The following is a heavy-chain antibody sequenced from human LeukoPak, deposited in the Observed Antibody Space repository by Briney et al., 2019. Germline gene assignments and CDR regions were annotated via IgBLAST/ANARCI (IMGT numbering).Heavy chain of an antibody. CDR1: SGSISNGGYY. CDR3: ARAVMVAVAGGRFDY. V-gene: IGHV4-39*07. Sequence: SETLSLTCTVSSGSISNGGYYWVWIRQPPGKGLEWIGSIYYSGTSYYNPSLKSRVTISVDTSKNQFSLKLSSVTAADTAVYYCARAVMVAVAGGRFDYWGQGTLVTVSS. J-gene: IGHJ4*02. CDR2: IYYSGTS. D-gene: IGHD6-19*01.